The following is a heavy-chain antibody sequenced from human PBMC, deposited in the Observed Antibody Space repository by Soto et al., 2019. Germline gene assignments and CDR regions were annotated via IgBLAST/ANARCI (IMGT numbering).Heavy chain of an antibody. CDR1: GFTFSTYW. CDR3: ATAISSPFSDFDS. V-gene: IGHV3-7*01. J-gene: IGHJ4*02. Sequence: EVQLVQSGGDLVQPGGSLRLSCVASGFTFSTYWMTWVRQAPGMGLEWVAGRNEDASEEVYVDSVEGRFSISRDNAKNSLYLQLNSLRAEDTAVYYCATAISSPFSDFDSWGQGSLVTVSS. CDR2: RNEDASEE. D-gene: IGHD1-26*01.